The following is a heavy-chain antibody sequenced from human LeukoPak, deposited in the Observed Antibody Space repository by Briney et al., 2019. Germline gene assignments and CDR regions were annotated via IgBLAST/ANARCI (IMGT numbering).Heavy chain of an antibody. CDR3: ARVPLHPTISNFDF. CDR1: GFTVSSNY. D-gene: IGHD2/OR15-2a*01. V-gene: IGHV3-53*04. CDR2: IYNDGRT. J-gene: IGHJ4*02. Sequence: GGSLRLSCAASGFTVSSNYMSWVRQAPGKGLEWVSVIYNDGRTFYADSVKGRFTISRHNSENTLYLQMNSLRAEDTAVYYCARVPLHPTISNFDFWGQGTLVTVSS.